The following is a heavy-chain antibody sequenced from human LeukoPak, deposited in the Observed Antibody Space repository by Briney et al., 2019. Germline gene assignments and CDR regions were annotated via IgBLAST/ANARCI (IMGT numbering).Heavy chain of an antibody. V-gene: IGHV3-15*01. CDR2: IKSKTDGGTT. Sequence: PGGSLRLSCAASGFTFSNAWMSWVRQAPGKGLEWVGRIKSKTDGGTTDYAAPVKGRFTISRDVSKNTPYLQMNSLKTEDTAVYYCTTDVEGPGGAMTTVTTTDYWGQGTLVTVSS. D-gene: IGHD4-17*01. J-gene: IGHJ4*02. CDR1: GFTFSNAW. CDR3: TTDVEGPGGAMTTVTTTDY.